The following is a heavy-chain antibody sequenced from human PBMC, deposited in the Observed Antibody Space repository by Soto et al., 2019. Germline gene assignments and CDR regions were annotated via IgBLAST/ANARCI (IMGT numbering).Heavy chain of an antibody. D-gene: IGHD6-19*01. Sequence: EVQLLESGGGLVQPGGSLRLSCAASGFTFSSYAMSWVRQAPGKGLEWVSAISGSGGSTYYADSVKGRFTISRDNSKNTLYLQMNSLRAEDTAVYYCAKDLVQRGWYGGDYYFDYWGQGTLVTVSS. CDR1: GFTFSSYA. V-gene: IGHV3-23*01. J-gene: IGHJ4*02. CDR3: AKDLVQRGWYGGDYYFDY. CDR2: ISGSGGST.